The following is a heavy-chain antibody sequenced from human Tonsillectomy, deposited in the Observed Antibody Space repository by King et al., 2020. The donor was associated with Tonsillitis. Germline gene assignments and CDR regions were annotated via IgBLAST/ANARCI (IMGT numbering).Heavy chain of an antibody. CDR1: GGSISSSSYY. CDR2: IYYSGTT. CDR3: ARLPEYYDSSGYYYYYGMDV. Sequence: QLQESGPGLVKPSETLSLTCTVSGGSISSSSYYWGWIRQPPGKGLEWIGTIYYSGTTYYNPSLKSRVTISVDTSKNQFSLKLSSVTAADTAVYYCARLPEYYDSSGYYYYYGMDVWGQGTTVTVSS. D-gene: IGHD3-22*01. V-gene: IGHV4-39*01. J-gene: IGHJ6*02.